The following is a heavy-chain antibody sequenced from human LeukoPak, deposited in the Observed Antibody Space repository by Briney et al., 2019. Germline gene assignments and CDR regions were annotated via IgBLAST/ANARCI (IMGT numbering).Heavy chain of an antibody. D-gene: IGHD4-17*01. V-gene: IGHV3-30*15. CDR2: ISYDGTKK. CDR1: GFTFSSYA. Sequence: GGSLRLSCVASGFTFSSYALHWVRQAPGKGPEWVAVISYDGTKKFYADSVKGRFTISRDNSNNTLDLQMSSLRGEDTAMYFCARGGSGDYGYIRYSDYWGQGTLVTVS. J-gene: IGHJ4*02. CDR3: ARGGSGDYGYIRYSDY.